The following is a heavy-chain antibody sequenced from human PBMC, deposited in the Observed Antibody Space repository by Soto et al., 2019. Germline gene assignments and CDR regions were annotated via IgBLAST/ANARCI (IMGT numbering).Heavy chain of an antibody. D-gene: IGHD3-22*01. CDR2: ILYDGSNK. Sequence: QVQLVESGGGVVQPGRSLRLSCTASGFTFSNYGMHWVRQAPGKGLEWVALILYDGSNKYYADSVKGRFTISRDNSKNTLFLRMSSLRAEDTAVYYCVRGGGLYYYETSGYLDSGGQGTQLTVSS. J-gene: IGHJ4*02. V-gene: IGHV3-33*05. CDR3: VRGGGLYYYETSGYLDS. CDR1: GFTFSNYG.